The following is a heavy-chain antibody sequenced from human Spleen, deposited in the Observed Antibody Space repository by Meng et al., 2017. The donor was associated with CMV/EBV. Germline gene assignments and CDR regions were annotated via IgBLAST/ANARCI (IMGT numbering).Heavy chain of an antibody. Sequence: SVKVSCKASGVTFISYTFNWVRQAPGQGLEWMGRITPILGITNYAQQFQGRLMITADKSTSTAYMEPSSLKSEDTAVYYCASGPREGTVITVPLMDVWGQGTTVTVSS. CDR3: ASGPREGTVITVPLMDV. CDR2: ITPILGIT. J-gene: IGHJ6*02. CDR1: GVTFISYT. D-gene: IGHD4-17*01. V-gene: IGHV1-69*02.